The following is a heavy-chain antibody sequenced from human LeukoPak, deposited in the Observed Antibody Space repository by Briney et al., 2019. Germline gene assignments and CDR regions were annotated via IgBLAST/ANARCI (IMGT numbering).Heavy chain of an antibody. CDR3: ALIGYCSSTSCDRDP. J-gene: IGHJ5*02. D-gene: IGHD2-2*01. Sequence: GGSLRLSCAASGLTFSSYGMHWVRQAPGKGLEWVAFIRYDGSNKYYADSVKGRFTISRDNSKNTLYLQMNSLRAEDTAVYYCALIGYCSSTSCDRDPWGQGTLVTVSS. V-gene: IGHV3-30*02. CDR1: GLTFSSYG. CDR2: IRYDGSNK.